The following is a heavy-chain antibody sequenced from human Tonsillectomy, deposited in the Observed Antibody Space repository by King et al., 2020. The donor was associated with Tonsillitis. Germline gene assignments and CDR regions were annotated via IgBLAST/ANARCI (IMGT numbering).Heavy chain of an antibody. CDR3: ARPYCGGGSCYQRNDAFHV. Sequence: VQLVESGGGLVKPGESLRLSCAASGCTFSSYSMNWFRQAPGKGLEWVSSINSDRTYIYYADTLKGRFTISRDNSKNSLFLQMNSLRAEDAAVYYCARPYCGGGSCYQRNDAFHVWGQGTMVTVS. CDR2: INSDRTYI. D-gene: IGHD2-15*01. J-gene: IGHJ3*01. CDR1: GCTFSSYS. V-gene: IGHV3-21*01.